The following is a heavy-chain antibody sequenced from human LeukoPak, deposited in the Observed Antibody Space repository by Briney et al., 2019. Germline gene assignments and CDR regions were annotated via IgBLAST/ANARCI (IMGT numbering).Heavy chain of an antibody. CDR3: ARSRHLPQGWLDP. V-gene: IGHV4-4*08. Sequence: PSETLSLTCTVSGGSISSYYWSWIRQPPGKGLEWIGYISSSGTINYNPSLKSRVTISVDMSKNQFSLMLTSMTAADTAVYFCARSRHLPQGWLDPWGQGTLVTVSS. J-gene: IGHJ5*02. CDR2: ISSSGTI. CDR1: GGSISSYY.